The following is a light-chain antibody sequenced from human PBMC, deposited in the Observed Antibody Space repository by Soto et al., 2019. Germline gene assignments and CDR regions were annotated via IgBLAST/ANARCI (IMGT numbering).Light chain of an antibody. CDR3: CSYAGSYTFGV. V-gene: IGLV2-11*01. Sequence: QSALTQPRSVSGSPGQSVTISCTGTSSDVGGYNYVSWYQQHPGKAPKLMIYDVSKRPSGVPDRFSGSKSGNTASLTISGLQAEDEADYYCCSYAGSYTFGVFGTGNKVTFL. J-gene: IGLJ1*01. CDR1: SSDVGGYNY. CDR2: DVS.